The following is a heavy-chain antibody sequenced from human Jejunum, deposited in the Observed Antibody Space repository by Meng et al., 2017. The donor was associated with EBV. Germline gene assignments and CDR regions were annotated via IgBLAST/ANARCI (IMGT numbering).Heavy chain of an antibody. D-gene: IGHD4-17*01. J-gene: IGHJ4*02. CDR1: GYTLSDFG. CDR3: ARCGAAVTMYFDW. CDR2: TSTDNGNT. V-gene: IGHV1-18*04. Sequence: QVLLVQSGTEVKEPGAPAKVSCKASGYTLSDFGITWVRQVPGQGLEWMGWTSTDNGNTNSAQKFQGRVTMTTDTSTSTAYMELRSLRSDDTAIYYCARCGAAVTMYFDWWGQGTLVTVSS.